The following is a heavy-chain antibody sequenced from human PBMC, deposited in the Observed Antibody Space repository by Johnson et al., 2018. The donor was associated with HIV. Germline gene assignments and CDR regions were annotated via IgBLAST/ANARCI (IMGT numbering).Heavy chain of an antibody. Sequence: VQLVESGGGLVQPGGSLRLSCVASGFTFSSYVMTWVRQAPGKGLEWVSGISASGGSTYYTDSVKGRFTISRDNSKNKLYLQMKSLRADDTALYYCAKEAAAGYNAFDIWGQGTMVTVS. V-gene: IGHV3-23*04. J-gene: IGHJ3*02. CDR3: AKEAAAGYNAFDI. CDR1: GFTFSSYV. CDR2: ISASGGST. D-gene: IGHD6-13*01.